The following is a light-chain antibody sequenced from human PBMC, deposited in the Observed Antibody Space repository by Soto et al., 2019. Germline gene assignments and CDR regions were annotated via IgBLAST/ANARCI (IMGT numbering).Light chain of an antibody. CDR1: SSIIGAGYD. CDR2: GNS. CDR3: QSYDSSLSGHVV. V-gene: IGLV1-40*01. J-gene: IGLJ2*01. Sequence: QSVLTQPPSVSGAPGQRVTISCTGSSSIIGAGYDVHWYQQLPGTAPKLLIYGNSNRPSGVPDRFSGSKSGTSASLAITGLQAKDEADYYCQSYDSSLSGHVVFGGGTKLTVL.